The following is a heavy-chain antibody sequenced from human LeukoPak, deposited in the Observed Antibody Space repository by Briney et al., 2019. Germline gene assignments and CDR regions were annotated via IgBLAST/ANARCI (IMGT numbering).Heavy chain of an antibody. D-gene: IGHD4-17*01. Sequence: AGGSLRLSCAASGFKFSSFSMNWVRQAPGKGLEWISYITSSSSATYYADSVKGRFTISRDNAKNSLYLQMNSLRDEDTAVYYCARVIGSYGDSAYWGQGTLVTVSS. CDR3: ARVIGSYGDSAY. CDR2: ITSSSSAT. J-gene: IGHJ4*02. V-gene: IGHV3-48*02. CDR1: GFKFSSFS.